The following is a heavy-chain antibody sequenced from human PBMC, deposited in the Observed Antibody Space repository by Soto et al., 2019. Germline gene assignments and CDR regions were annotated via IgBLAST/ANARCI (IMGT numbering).Heavy chain of an antibody. J-gene: IGHJ4*02. D-gene: IGHD2-2*01. Sequence: PVGSLRLSCAASGVTFSSYWMHWVRQAPGKGLVWVSRINSDGSNTNYADSVKGRFTISRDNAKKTLYLQMNSLRAEDTAVYYCARVGFCSITSCYSVFDWGQGTLVTVSS. V-gene: IGHV3-74*01. CDR3: ARVGFCSITSCYSVFD. CDR1: GVTFSSYW. CDR2: INSDGSNT.